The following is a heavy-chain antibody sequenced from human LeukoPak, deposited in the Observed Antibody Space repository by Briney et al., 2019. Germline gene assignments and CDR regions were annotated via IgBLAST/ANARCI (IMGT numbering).Heavy chain of an antibody. CDR1: GGTFSSYA. J-gene: IGHJ4*02. CDR2: IIPIFGTA. D-gene: IGHD5-18*01. V-gene: IGHV1-69*01. Sequence: SVKVSCRASGGTFSSYAISWVRQAPGQGLEWMGGIIPIFGTANYAQKFQGRVTITADESTSTAYMELSSLRSEDTAVYYCARRRGYSYGTFDYWGQGTLVTVSS. CDR3: ARRRGYSYGTFDY.